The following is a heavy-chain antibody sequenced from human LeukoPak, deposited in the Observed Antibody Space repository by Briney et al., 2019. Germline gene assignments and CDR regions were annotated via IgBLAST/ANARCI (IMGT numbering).Heavy chain of an antibody. J-gene: IGHJ3*02. V-gene: IGHV4-59*01. CDR3: AREARAYCGGDCYSGGAFDI. CDR1: GGSFSGYY. CDR2: IYYSGST. Sequence: PSETLSLTCAVYGGSFSGYYWSWIRQPPGKGLEWIGYIYYSGSTNYNPSLKSRVTISVDTSKNQFSLKLSSVTAADTAVYYCAREARAYCGGDCYSGGAFDIWGQGTMVTVSS. D-gene: IGHD2-21*02.